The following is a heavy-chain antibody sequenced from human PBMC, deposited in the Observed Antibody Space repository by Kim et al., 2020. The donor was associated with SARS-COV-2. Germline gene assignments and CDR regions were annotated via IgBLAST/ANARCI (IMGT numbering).Heavy chain of an antibody. CDR3: AREGQSLKHFDY. D-gene: IGHD6-19*01. CDR2: T. V-gene: IGHV1-46*01. J-gene: IGHJ4*02. Sequence: TNDAQRFRGRVTMTRDASTSTLYMELTSLRSEDTAVYFCAREGQSLKHFDYWGQGTPVTVSS.